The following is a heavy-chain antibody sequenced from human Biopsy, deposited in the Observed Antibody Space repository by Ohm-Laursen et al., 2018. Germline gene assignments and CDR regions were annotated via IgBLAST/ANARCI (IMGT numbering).Heavy chain of an antibody. V-gene: IGHV4-59*08. CDR1: GYSMSTYY. D-gene: IGHD3/OR15-3a*01. CDR3: VRLNRRGNIIFFDY. Sequence: GTLSLTCSVSGYSMSTYYWSWIRQPPGKRLEYLGNIYYTGNTNYNPSLKSRATISIDTSKNEFSLNLTSVTAADTAVYYCVRLNRRGNIIFFDYWGRGTLVTVSS. CDR2: IYYTGNT. J-gene: IGHJ4*02.